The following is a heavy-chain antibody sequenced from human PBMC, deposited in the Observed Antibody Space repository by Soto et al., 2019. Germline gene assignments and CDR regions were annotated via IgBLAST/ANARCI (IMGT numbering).Heavy chain of an antibody. D-gene: IGHD1-26*01. V-gene: IGHV3-7*03. J-gene: IGHJ3*02. CDR2: IKEDGSEK. CDR1: GFTFSSYW. Sequence: PGRSLRLSCAASGFTFSSYWMSWVRQAPGKGLEWVANIKEDGSEKYYVDSVKGRFTISRDNAKNSLYLHMNSLTSDDTAVYYWARGGRRSGSYADAFDIWGQGTMVTVSS. CDR3: ARGGRRSGSYADAFDI.